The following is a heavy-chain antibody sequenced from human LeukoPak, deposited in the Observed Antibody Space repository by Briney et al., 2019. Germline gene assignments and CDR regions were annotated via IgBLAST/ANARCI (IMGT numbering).Heavy chain of an antibody. CDR2: INSDGSST. J-gene: IGHJ4*02. Sequence: GGSLRLSCAASGFTFSSYEMNWVRHAPGKGLVWVSRINSDGSSTSYADSVKGRFTISRDNAKNTLYLQMNSLRAEDTAVYYCARDKRASEFDYWGQGTLVTVSS. CDR3: ARDKRASEFDY. V-gene: IGHV3-74*01. CDR1: GFTFSSYE.